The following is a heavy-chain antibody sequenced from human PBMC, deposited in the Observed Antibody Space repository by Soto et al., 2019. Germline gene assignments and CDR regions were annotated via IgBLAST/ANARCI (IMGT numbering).Heavy chain of an antibody. CDR2: IYYSGST. CDR3: ARRAEYYDILTGYYYYYGMDV. CDR1: GGSISSYY. J-gene: IGHJ6*02. V-gene: IGHV4-59*08. Sequence: PSETLSLTCTVSGGSISSYYWSWIRQPPGKRLKWIRYIYYSGSTNYNPSLKSRVTISVDTSKNQFSLKLSSVTAADTAVYYCARRAEYYDILTGYYYYYGMDVWGQGTTVTVSS. D-gene: IGHD3-9*01.